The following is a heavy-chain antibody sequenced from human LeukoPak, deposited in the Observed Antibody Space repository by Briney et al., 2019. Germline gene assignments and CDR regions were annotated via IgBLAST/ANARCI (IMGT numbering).Heavy chain of an antibody. Sequence: GASVTVSCKASGGTFSSYAISWVRQAPGQGLEWMGRIIPILGIANYAQKFQGRVTITADKSTSTAYVELSSLRSEDTAVYYCARGSRVAAAGPYYGMDVWGQGTTVTVSS. CDR3: ARGSRVAAAGPYYGMDV. CDR2: IIPILGIA. V-gene: IGHV1-69*04. CDR1: GGTFSSYA. J-gene: IGHJ6*02. D-gene: IGHD6-13*01.